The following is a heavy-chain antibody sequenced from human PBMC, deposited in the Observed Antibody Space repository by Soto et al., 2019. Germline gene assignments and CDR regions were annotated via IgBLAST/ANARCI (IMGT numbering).Heavy chain of an antibody. J-gene: IGHJ4*02. CDR2: IYYSGST. CDR3: VRLGPPTLRYCTNGVCYYLDY. Sequence: QLQLQESGPGLVKPSETLSLTCTVSGGSISSSSYYWGWIRQPPGKGLEWIGRIYYSGSTYYNPSLKSRVTISVDTSKNQFSLKLSSVTAADTAVYYCVRLGPPTLRYCTNGVCYYLDYSGQGTLVTVSS. V-gene: IGHV4-39*01. CDR1: GGSISSSSYY. D-gene: IGHD2-8*01.